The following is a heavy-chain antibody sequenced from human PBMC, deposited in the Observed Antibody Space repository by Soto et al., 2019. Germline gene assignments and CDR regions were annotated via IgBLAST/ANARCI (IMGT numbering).Heavy chain of an antibody. CDR1: GFTFSSYG. CDR3: AKDLYYYDSSGYSDY. V-gene: IGHV3-30*18. J-gene: IGHJ4*02. D-gene: IGHD3-22*01. CDR2: ISYDGSNK. Sequence: QVQLVESGGGVVQPGRSLRLSCAASGFTFSSYGMHWVRQAPGKGLEWVAVISYDGSNKYYADSVKGRFTISRDNSKNTLYLHMNRLRAEDTAVYYCAKDLYYYDSSGYSDYWGQGTLVTVSS.